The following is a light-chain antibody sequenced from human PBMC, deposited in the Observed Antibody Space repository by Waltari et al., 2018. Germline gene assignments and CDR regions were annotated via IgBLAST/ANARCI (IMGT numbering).Light chain of an antibody. CDR1: QSVRSSY. J-gene: IGKJ5*01. V-gene: IGKV3-20*01. CDR3: QQYGTLIT. Sequence: EIVLTQSPGTLSLSPGERATLSCRASQSVRSSYLAWYLQKPGQAPRLLIYGASSRATVIPDRFSGSGSGTDFTLTISRLEPDDFAVYYCQQYGTLITFGQGTRLEIK. CDR2: GAS.